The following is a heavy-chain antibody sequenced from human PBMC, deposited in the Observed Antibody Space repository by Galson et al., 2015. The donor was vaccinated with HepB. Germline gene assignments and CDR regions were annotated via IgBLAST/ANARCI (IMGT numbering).Heavy chain of an antibody. D-gene: IGHD5-18*01. CDR1: GFFLGRYA. V-gene: IGHV3-33*01. CDR3: ARDVDTGMVPVAY. CDR2: TWYDDGTNK. J-gene: IGHJ4*02. Sequence: SLCLSCAASGFFLGRYAMHWVRPAPGKGLEWVAVTWYDDGTNKHYADSAKGRFTISRDNSKNTVYLQMTSLRGADTALYYCARDVDTGMVPVAYWGQGTLVTVSS.